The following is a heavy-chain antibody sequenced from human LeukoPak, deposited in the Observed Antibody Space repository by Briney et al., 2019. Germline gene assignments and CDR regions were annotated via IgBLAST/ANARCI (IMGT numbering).Heavy chain of an antibody. D-gene: IGHD6-19*01. CDR2: INPNSGGT. J-gene: IGHJ4*02. CDR1: GYTFTGYY. Sequence: ASVKVSCKASGYTFTGYYMHWVRQAPGQGLEWMGWINPNSGGTNYAQKFQGRVTMTRDTSISTVYMELSRLRSDDTAAYYCARVGARGSGWYWFDYWGQGTLVTVSS. V-gene: IGHV1-2*02. CDR3: ARVGARGSGWYWFDY.